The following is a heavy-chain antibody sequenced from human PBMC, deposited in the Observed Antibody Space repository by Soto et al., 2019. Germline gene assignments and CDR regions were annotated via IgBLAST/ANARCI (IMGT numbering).Heavy chain of an antibody. CDR2: IYYSGST. D-gene: IGHD2-2*01. Sequence: QVQLQESGPGLVKPSETLSLTCTVSGGSVSSGSYYWSWIRQPPGNGLEWIGYIYYSGSTNYNPSLKSPVTISVDTSKNQFSLKLSSVTAADTAVYYCARFSSTSVDAFDIWGQGTMVTVSS. J-gene: IGHJ3*02. V-gene: IGHV4-61*01. CDR1: GGSVSSGSYY. CDR3: ARFSSTSVDAFDI.